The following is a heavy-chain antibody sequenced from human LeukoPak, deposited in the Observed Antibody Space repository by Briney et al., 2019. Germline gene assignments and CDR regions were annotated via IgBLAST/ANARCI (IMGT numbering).Heavy chain of an antibody. J-gene: IGHJ4*02. CDR2: ISTNGGST. D-gene: IGHD3-22*01. Sequence: GGSLRLSCAASGFTLSRYAMHWVRQAPGKGLEYVSAISTNGGSTYYASSVKGRFTISRDNSKNTLYLQMVNLRPEDMAVYYCARGNDSSGYYYFFDYWGQGTLVTVSS. V-gene: IGHV3-64*01. CDR1: GFTLSRYA. CDR3: ARGNDSSGYYYFFDY.